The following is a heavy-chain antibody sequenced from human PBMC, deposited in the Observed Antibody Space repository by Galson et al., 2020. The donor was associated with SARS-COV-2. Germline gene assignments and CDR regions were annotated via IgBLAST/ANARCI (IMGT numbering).Heavy chain of an antibody. V-gene: IGHV4-34*01. J-gene: IGHJ5*02. CDR1: GGSFSGYY. Sequence: ETLSLTCAVYGGSFSGYYWSWIRQPPGKGLEWIGEINHSGSTNYNPSLKSRVTISVDTSKNQFSLKLSSVTAADTAVYYCARRPTYDSSGYSGKFDPWGQGTLVTVSS. CDR3: ARRPTYDSSGYSGKFDP. CDR2: INHSGST. D-gene: IGHD3-22*01.